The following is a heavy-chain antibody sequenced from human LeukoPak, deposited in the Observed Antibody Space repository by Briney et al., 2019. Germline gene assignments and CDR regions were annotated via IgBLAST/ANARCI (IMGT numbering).Heavy chain of an antibody. J-gene: IGHJ6*02. D-gene: IGHD5-18*01. Sequence: PGGSLRHSCAASGFTFDDYGMSWVRQAPGKGLEWVSGINWNGGSTGYADSVKGRFTISRDNAKNSLYLQMNSLRAEDTALYHCARHAMDYYYYGMDVWGQGTTVTVSS. CDR1: GFTFDDYG. CDR2: INWNGGST. CDR3: ARHAMDYYYYGMDV. V-gene: IGHV3-20*01.